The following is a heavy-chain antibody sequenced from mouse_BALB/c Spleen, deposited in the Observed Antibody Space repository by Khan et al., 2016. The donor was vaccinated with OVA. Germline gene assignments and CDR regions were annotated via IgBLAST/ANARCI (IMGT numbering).Heavy chain of an antibody. Sequence: QVQLQQSGPELVKPGASVKMSCKASGYTFTDYVISWVKQRSGQGLEWIGQIYPGGGNTYYNENFKGKATLTADKSSNTAYMQLSSLTSEDSAVYFCSRGGYGSALPYWGQGTQVTVSA. J-gene: IGHJ3*01. CDR3: SRGGYGSALPY. D-gene: IGHD1-1*01. CDR1: GYTFTDYV. CDR2: IYPGGGNT. V-gene: IGHV1-81*01.